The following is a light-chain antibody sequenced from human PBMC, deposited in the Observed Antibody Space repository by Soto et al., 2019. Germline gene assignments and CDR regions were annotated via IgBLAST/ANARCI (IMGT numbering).Light chain of an antibody. J-gene: IGKJ3*01. V-gene: IGKV3-15*01. CDR1: LRVSSN. Sequence: EIVMTQSPATLSVSPGERATLSCRASLRVSSNLAWYQQKPGQAPRLLIYGASTRATGIPARFSGSGSGTEFTLTISILQSEDFAVYYCQQYNTWLVTFGPGTKVDI. CDR2: GAS. CDR3: QQYNTWLVT.